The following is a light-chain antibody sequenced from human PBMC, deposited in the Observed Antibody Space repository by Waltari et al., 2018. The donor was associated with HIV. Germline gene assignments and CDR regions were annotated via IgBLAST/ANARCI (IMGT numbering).Light chain of an antibody. V-gene: IGLV1-44*01. Sequence: QSVLTQPPSASGTPGQRVTISCSGSSSNIGSNTINWYQQLPGTAPKRLIYNNHQRPAGVPDRFSGSKSGTSASLAISGLQSEDEADYYCAAWDGSLDGWVFGGGTKLTVL. CDR1: SSNIGSNT. CDR2: NNH. J-gene: IGLJ3*02. CDR3: AAWDGSLDGWV.